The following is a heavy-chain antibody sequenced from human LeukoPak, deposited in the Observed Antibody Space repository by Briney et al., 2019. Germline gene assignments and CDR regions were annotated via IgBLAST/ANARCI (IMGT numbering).Heavy chain of an antibody. J-gene: IGHJ4*02. CDR2: ISSSSSYI. CDR3: ARDGGYRRATTPGKDY. Sequence: PGGSLRLSCAASGFTFSSYSMNWVRQAPGKGLEWVSSISSSSSYIYYADSVKGRFTISRDNAKNSLYLQMNSLRAEDTAVYYCARDGGYRRATTPGKDYWGQGTLVTVSS. CDR1: GFTFSSYS. V-gene: IGHV3-21*04. D-gene: IGHD1-26*01.